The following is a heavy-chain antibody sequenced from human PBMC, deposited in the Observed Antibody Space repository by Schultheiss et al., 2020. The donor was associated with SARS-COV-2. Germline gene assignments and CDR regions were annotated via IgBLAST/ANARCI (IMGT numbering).Heavy chain of an antibody. CDR1: GFTFSSYA. J-gene: IGHJ4*02. CDR3: AKRPLIAAPYYFDY. V-gene: IGHV3-64*04. CDR2: ISGSGGST. Sequence: GGSLRLSCSASGFTFSSYAMHWVRQAPGKGLEYVSAISGSGGSTYYADSVKGRFTISRDNSKNTLYLQMNSLRAEDTAVYYCAKRPLIAAPYYFDYWGQGTLVTVSS. D-gene: IGHD6-13*01.